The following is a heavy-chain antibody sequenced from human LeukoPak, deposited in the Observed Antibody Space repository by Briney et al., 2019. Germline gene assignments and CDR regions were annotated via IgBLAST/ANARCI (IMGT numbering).Heavy chain of an antibody. CDR1: GFTFSSYG. J-gene: IGHJ6*02. Sequence: PGGSLRLSCAASGFTFSSYGMHWVRQAPGKGLEWVAVIWYDGSNKYYTDSVKGRFTISRDNSKNTLYLQMNSLRAEDTAVYYCARDYVRMDVWGQGTTVTVSS. D-gene: IGHD3-16*01. V-gene: IGHV3-33*01. CDR3: ARDYVRMDV. CDR2: IWYDGSNK.